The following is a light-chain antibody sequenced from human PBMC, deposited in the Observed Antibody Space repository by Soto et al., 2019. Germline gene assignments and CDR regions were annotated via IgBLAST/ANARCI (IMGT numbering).Light chain of an antibody. CDR2: DFS. CDR1: NSDVGSYNY. J-gene: IGLJ2*01. CDR3: SSYTGSRTVV. Sequence: QSALTQPASVSGSPGQSIAISCTGTNSDVGSYNYVSWYQQYPGKAPKLVIFDFSRRPSGVSDRFSGSKSGNTASLTIAGLQAEDEADYYCSSYTGSRTVVFGGGTQLTVL. V-gene: IGLV2-14*01.